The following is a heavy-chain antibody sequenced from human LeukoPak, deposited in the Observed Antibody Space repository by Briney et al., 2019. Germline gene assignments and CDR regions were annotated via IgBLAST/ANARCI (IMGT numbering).Heavy chain of an antibody. CDR2: ISYDGSNK. Sequence: PGGSLRLSCAASGFTFSSYAMHWVRQAPGKGLEWVAVISYDGSNKYYADSVKGRFTISRDNSKNTLYLQMNSLRAEDTAVYYCARLPGGYSRAQEDAFDIWGQGTMVTVSS. CDR3: ARLPGGYSRAQEDAFDI. CDR1: GFTFSSYA. J-gene: IGHJ3*02. D-gene: IGHD6-13*01. V-gene: IGHV3-30*04.